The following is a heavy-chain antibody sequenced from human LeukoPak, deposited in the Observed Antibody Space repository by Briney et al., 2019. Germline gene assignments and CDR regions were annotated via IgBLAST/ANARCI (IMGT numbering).Heavy chain of an antibody. D-gene: IGHD3-22*01. J-gene: IGHJ4*02. CDR2: IRYDGSNK. CDR1: GFTFSSYG. CDR3: AKDPAPFYHDTSGYPDY. V-gene: IGHV3-30*02. Sequence: GGSLRLSCAASGFTFSSYGMHWVRQAPGKGLEWVAFIRYDGSNKYYADSVKGRFTISRDNSKNTLYLQMNSLRADDTAVYYCAKDPAPFYHDTSGYPDYWGQGTLVTVSS.